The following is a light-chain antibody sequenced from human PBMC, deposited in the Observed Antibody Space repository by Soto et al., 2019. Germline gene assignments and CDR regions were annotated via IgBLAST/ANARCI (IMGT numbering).Light chain of an antibody. CDR1: SSDVGVYDF. CDR3: SSYTTSTTRV. Sequence: QAASVSGSPGQSITISCTGTSSDVGVYDFVSWYQQHPGKAPKLMIYDVSNRPAGVSNRFSGSKSGNTASLTISGLQAEDEADYYCSSYTTSTTRVFGGGTKVTVL. J-gene: IGLJ3*02. V-gene: IGLV2-14*03. CDR2: DVS.